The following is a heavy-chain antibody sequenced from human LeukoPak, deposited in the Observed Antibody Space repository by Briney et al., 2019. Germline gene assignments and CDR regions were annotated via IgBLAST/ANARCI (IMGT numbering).Heavy chain of an antibody. CDR3: ARPGIYYDSSTPGDY. CDR2: IYPGDSDT. CDR1: GYSFTSYW. V-gene: IGHV5-51*03. Sequence: GESLKISCKGSGYSFTSYWIGWVRQMPGKGLELMGIIYPGDSDTRYSPSFQGQVTISADKSISTAYLQWSSLKASDTAMYYCARPGIYYDSSTPGDYWGQGTLVTVSS. D-gene: IGHD3-22*01. J-gene: IGHJ4*02.